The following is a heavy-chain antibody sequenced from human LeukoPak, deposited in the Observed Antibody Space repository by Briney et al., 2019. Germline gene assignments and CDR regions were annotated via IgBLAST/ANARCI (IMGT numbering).Heavy chain of an antibody. Sequence: GGSLRLSCAASGFTFDDYGMSWVRQAPGKGLEWVSGINWNGGSTGYADSVKGRFTISRDNAKNSLYLQMNSLRAEDTALYYCARDRRENFITMVRGVIITLDYWGQGTLVTVSS. D-gene: IGHD3-10*01. J-gene: IGHJ4*02. V-gene: IGHV3-20*04. CDR1: GFTFDDYG. CDR2: INWNGGST. CDR3: ARDRRENFITMVRGVIITLDY.